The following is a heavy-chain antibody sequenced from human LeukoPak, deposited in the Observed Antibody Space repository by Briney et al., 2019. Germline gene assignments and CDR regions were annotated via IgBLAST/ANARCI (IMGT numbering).Heavy chain of an antibody. Sequence: GGSLRLSCAASGFTFSSYGMHWVRQAPGKGLEGVAVIWYDGSNKYYAHSVKGRFTISRDNSKNTLYLQMNSLRAEDTAVYYCARARDRGSYYFDYWGQGTLVTVSS. CDR1: GFTFSSYG. CDR3: ARARDRGSYYFDY. V-gene: IGHV3-33*01. CDR2: IWYDGSNK. J-gene: IGHJ4*02. D-gene: IGHD3-10*01.